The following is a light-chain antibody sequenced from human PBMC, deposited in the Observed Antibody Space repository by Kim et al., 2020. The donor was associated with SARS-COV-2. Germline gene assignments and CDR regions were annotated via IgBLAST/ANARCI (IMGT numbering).Light chain of an antibody. Sequence: SLSPGERATLSCKASQSVGNYLACYQQKPGQAPRLLIYAASNRATGIPARFSGSGSGTDFTLTISSLEPEDFVLYYCHQRRDWPNTFGQGTKLEI. CDR2: AAS. V-gene: IGKV3-11*01. J-gene: IGKJ2*01. CDR1: QSVGNY. CDR3: HQRRDWPNT.